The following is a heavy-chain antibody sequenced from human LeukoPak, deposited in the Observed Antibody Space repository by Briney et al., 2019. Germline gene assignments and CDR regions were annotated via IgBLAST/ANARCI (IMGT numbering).Heavy chain of an antibody. CDR3: ARIHRYCSGGACYVLDN. D-gene: IGHD2-15*01. Sequence: SETLSLTCTVSGGSISSYYWSWIRQPPGKGLEWIGYIYYSGSTNYNPSFKSRITISVDTSRNQFSLQLSSVTAADTAVYYCARIHRYCSGGACYVLDNWGQGALVAVSS. CDR2: IYYSGST. J-gene: IGHJ4*02. CDR1: GGSISSYY. V-gene: IGHV4-59*01.